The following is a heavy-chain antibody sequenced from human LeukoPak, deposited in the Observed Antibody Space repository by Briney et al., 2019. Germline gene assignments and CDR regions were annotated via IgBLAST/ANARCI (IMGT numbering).Heavy chain of an antibody. CDR1: GFTFNSYA. CDR3: LGYYSGSPN. Sequence: GGSLRLSCAASGFTFNSYAMSWVRQAPGKGLEWVSGISGSGGNTYYADSVKGRFTISRDDSKNTLFLQMNDLRAEDTAVYYCLGYYSGSPNWGQGTLVTVSS. D-gene: IGHD3-10*01. CDR2: ISGSGGNT. V-gene: IGHV3-23*01. J-gene: IGHJ4*02.